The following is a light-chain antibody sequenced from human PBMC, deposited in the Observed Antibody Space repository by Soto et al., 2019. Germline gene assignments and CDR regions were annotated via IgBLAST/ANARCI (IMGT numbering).Light chain of an antibody. Sequence: HSALTQPASISGSPGQSITISCTGTGSAVGTYNLVSWYQQHPGKAPNLIIYEGNKRPSGVSRRFSGSKSANTASLTISGLQAEDEAEYYCCSYVDTSAFVRFGGGTKVTVL. CDR1: GSAVGTYNL. CDR3: CSYVDTSAFVR. CDR2: EGN. V-gene: IGLV2-23*03. J-gene: IGLJ3*02.